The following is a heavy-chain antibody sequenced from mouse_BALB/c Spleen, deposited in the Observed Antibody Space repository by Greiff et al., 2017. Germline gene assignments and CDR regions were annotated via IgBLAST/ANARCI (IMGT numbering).Heavy chain of an antibody. Sequence: EVQLQQSGPELVKPGASVKMSCKASGYTFTSYVMHWVKQKPGQGLEWIGYINPYNDGTKYNEKFKGKATLTSDKSSSTAYMELSSLTSEDSAVYYGAREGKIHYYVSDYWGQGTTLTVSS. CDR3: AREGKIHYYVSDY. J-gene: IGHJ2*01. V-gene: IGHV1-14*01. CDR2: INPYNDGT. D-gene: IGHD1-2*01. CDR1: GYTFTSYV.